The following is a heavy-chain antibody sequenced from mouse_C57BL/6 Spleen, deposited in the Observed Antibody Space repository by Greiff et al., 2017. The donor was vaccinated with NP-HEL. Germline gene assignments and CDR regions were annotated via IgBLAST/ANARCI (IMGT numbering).Heavy chain of an antibody. CDR2: IHPNSGST. D-gene: IGHD1-1*01. Sequence: VQLQQSGAELVKPGASVKLSCKASGYTFTSYWMHWVKQRPGQGLEWIGMIHPNSGSTNYNEKFKSKATLTVDKSSSTAYMQLSSLTSEDSAVYYCAVITTVVAKNYAMDYWGQGTSVTVSS. CDR1: GYTFTSYW. V-gene: IGHV1-64*01. J-gene: IGHJ4*01. CDR3: AVITTVVAKNYAMDY.